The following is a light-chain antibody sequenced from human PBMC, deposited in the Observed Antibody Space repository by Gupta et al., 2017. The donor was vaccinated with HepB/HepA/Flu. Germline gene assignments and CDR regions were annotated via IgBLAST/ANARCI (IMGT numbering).Light chain of an antibody. Sequence: SYVLTQPPSVSVAPGKTAIITCGGNNIGSKSVHWYQQKPGQAPVVVMYYDSDRPSGIPERFSGSNSGNTATLTISRVEAGDGADYYWQVWDTSSEVFGGGTKLTVL. J-gene: IGLJ3*02. CDR3: QVWDTSSEV. V-gene: IGLV3-21*04. CDR2: YDS. CDR1: NIGSKS.